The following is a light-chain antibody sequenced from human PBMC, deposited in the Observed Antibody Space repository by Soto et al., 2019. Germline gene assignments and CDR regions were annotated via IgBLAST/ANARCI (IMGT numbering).Light chain of an antibody. CDR1: SGSIASNY. CDR2: ENN. Sequence: NFMLTQPHSVSESPGKTVTISCTRSSGSIASNYVQWYQQRPGSAPTTVIYENNQRPSGVPDRFSGSIDRSSNSASLTISRLKTEDEADYYCQSYDSSNKAVVFGGGTKLTVL. CDR3: QSYDSSNKAVV. V-gene: IGLV6-57*04. J-gene: IGLJ2*01.